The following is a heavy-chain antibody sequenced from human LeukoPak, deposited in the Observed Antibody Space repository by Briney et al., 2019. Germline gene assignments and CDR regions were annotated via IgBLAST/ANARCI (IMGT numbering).Heavy chain of an antibody. Sequence: SETLSLTCTVSGGSISSSSYYWGWIRQPPGKGLEWIGSIYYSGRTYYNPSLKSRVTISVDTSKNQFSLKLRSVTAADTAVYYCARVSQLTGFPYYFDYWGQGTLVTVSS. CDR3: ARVSQLTGFPYYFDY. CDR1: GGSISSSSYY. V-gene: IGHV4-39*07. J-gene: IGHJ4*02. D-gene: IGHD2-2*01. CDR2: IYYSGRT.